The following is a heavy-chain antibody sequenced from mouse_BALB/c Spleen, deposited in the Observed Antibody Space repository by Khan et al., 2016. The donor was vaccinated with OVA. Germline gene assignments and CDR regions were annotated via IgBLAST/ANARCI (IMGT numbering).Heavy chain of an antibody. J-gene: IGHJ3*01. CDR1: GFTFSSYS. CDR2: MSSGGDYT. Sequence: EVKLVESGGDLVKPGGSLKLSCAASGFTFSSYSMSWVRQIPDKRLEWVATMSSGGDYTYYPDRVKGRFTISRDNAKNTLYLQMSSLKSEDTAMYYCASHLTGSFAYWGQGTLVTVSA. V-gene: IGHV5-6*01. CDR3: ASHLTGSFAY. D-gene: IGHD4-1*01.